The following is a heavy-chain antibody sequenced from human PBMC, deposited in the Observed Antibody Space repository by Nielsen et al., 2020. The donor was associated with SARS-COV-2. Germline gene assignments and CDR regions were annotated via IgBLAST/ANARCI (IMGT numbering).Heavy chain of an antibody. J-gene: IGHJ6*02. Sequence: GESLKISCAASGFTFSSYGMHWVRQAPGKGLEWVAVISYDGSNKYYADSVKGRFTISRDNSKNTLYLQMNSLRAEDTAVYYCASWERNGWLKTSLGMDVWGQGTTVTVSS. D-gene: IGHD6-19*01. CDR1: GFTFSSYG. CDR2: ISYDGSNK. CDR3: ASWERNGWLKTSLGMDV. V-gene: IGHV3-30*03.